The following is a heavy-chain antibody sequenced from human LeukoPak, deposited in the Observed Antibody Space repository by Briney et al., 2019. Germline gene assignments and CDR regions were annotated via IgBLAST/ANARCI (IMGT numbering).Heavy chain of an antibody. V-gene: IGHV3-74*01. J-gene: IGHJ1*01. CDR2: INPDGSST. Sequence: GGSLRLSCAASGFTFSNSWMNWVRQAPGKGLVWVSRINPDGSSTNYADSVKGRFTISRDNAKNTVYLQMNSLRAEDTAVYYCATSVVRGQGTLVTVSS. CDR3: ATSVV. CDR1: GFTFSNSW. D-gene: IGHD2-21*01.